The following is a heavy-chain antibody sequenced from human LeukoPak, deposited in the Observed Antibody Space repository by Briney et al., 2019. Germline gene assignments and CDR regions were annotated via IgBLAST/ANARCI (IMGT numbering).Heavy chain of an antibody. D-gene: IGHD3-22*01. CDR2: FHTSAYT. CDR3: ARGLRDEERHYGYYYMDV. Sequence: SETLSLTCTVSGDSVSGYYGSWIRQPPGKGLEWIGYFHTSAYTNYNPSLKSRVTMSVDTSKNQFSLKLTSVTAADTAVYYCARGLRDEERHYGYYYMDVWGKGTTVTVSS. J-gene: IGHJ6*03. V-gene: IGHV4-4*09. CDR1: GDSVSGYY.